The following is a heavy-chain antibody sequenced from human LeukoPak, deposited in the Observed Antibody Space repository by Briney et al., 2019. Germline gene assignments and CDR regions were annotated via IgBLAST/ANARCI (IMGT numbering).Heavy chain of an antibody. J-gene: IGHJ3*02. V-gene: IGHV4-59*01. CDR3: ASSGYDSDAFDI. Sequence: SETLSLTCTVPGGSISSYCWSWIRQPPEKGLEWIGYIYYSGSTNYNPSLKSRVTISVDTSKNQFSLKLSSVTAADTAVYYCASSGYDSDAFDIWGQGTMVTVSS. CDR1: GGSISSYC. CDR2: IYYSGST. D-gene: IGHD5-12*01.